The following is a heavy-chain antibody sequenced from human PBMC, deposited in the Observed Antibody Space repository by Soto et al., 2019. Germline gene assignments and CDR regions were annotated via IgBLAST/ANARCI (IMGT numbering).Heavy chain of an antibody. CDR2: IYTSGST. J-gene: IGHJ5*02. D-gene: IGHD6-19*01. Sequence: SETLSLTCTVSGGSISSYYWSWIRQPAGKGLEWIGRIYTSGSTNYNPSLKSRVTMSVDTSKNQFSLKLSSVTAADTAVYYCARDRGIAVAGSFDPSGHGTLVTVSS. CDR1: GGSISSYY. CDR3: ARDRGIAVAGSFDP. V-gene: IGHV4-4*07.